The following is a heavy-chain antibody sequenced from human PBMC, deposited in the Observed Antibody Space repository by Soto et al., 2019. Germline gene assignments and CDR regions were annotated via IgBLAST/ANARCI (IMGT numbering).Heavy chain of an antibody. CDR3: AREPKTIFGVMFGMDV. J-gene: IGHJ6*02. V-gene: IGHV3-48*02. Sequence: GGSLRLSCAASGFTFSSYSMNWVRQAPGKGLGWVSYISSSSSTIYYADSVKGRFTISRDNAKNSLYLQMNSLRDEDTAVYYCAREPKTIFGVMFGMDVWGRGTTVTVSS. CDR2: ISSSSSTI. CDR1: GFTFSSYS. D-gene: IGHD3-3*01.